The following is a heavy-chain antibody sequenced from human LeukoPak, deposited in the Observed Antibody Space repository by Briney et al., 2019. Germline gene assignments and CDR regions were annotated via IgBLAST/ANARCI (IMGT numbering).Heavy chain of an antibody. CDR2: ISGSGGST. CDR3: AKDSPVMITFGGVVVPPTYFDY. Sequence: GGSLRLSCAASGFTFSSYAMSWVRQAPGKGLEWVSAISGSGGSTYYADSVKGRFTISRDNSKNTLYLQMNSLRAEDTAVYYCAKDSPVMITFGGVVVPPTYFDYWGQGTLVTVSP. J-gene: IGHJ4*02. CDR1: GFTFSSYA. D-gene: IGHD3-16*02. V-gene: IGHV3-23*01.